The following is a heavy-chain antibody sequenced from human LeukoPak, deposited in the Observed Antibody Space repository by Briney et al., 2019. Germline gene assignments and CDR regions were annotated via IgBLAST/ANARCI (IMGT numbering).Heavy chain of an antibody. CDR3: ARDSSGSYQLAEENAFDI. Sequence: PSESRSVTCTVSGASISSFYWSWIRQPPGKGLEWIGYIYYSGSTNYNPSLKSRVTISADTSKNQFSLKLSSVTAADTAVYYCARDSSGSYQLAEENAFDIWGQGTMVTVSS. V-gene: IGHV4-59*01. CDR2: IYYSGST. J-gene: IGHJ3*02. D-gene: IGHD1-26*01. CDR1: GASISSFY.